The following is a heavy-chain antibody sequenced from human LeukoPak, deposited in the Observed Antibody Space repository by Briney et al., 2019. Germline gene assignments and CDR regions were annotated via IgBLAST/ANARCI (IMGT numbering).Heavy chain of an antibody. Sequence: GGSLRLSCAASGFKFSNYAMSWVRQAPGRGLEWASGIVNSGSRTYYADSVQGRFTISRDNSQNTLYLQMNSLRAEDTALYYCAKLSDKYCSGGSCYLDYWGQGALVTVSS. D-gene: IGHD2-15*01. V-gene: IGHV3-23*01. CDR1: GFKFSNYA. J-gene: IGHJ4*02. CDR3: AKLSDKYCSGGSCYLDY. CDR2: IVNSGSRT.